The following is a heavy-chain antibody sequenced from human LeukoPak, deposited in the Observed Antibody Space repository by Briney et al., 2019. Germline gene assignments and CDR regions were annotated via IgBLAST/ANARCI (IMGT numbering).Heavy chain of an antibody. D-gene: IGHD2-2*01. CDR1: GYTFTSYG. CDR2: ISAYNGNT. J-gene: IGHJ4*02. V-gene: IGHV1-18*01. CDR3: ARIRGYCSSTSCSEFDY. Sequence: ASVKVSCKASGYTFTSYGISWVRQAPGQGLEWMGWISAYNGNTNYAQKLQGRVTMTTDTSTSTAYVELRSLRSDDTAVYYCARIRGYCSSTSCSEFDYWGQGTLVTVSS.